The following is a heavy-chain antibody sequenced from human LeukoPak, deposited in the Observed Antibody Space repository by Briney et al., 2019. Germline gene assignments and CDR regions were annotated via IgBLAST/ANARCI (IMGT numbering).Heavy chain of an antibody. V-gene: IGHV3-9*01. D-gene: IGHD3-3*01. Sequence: HPGGSLRLSRAASGFTFDDYAMHWVRHAPGKGLEWVSGISWNSGSIGYADSVKGRFTISRDNAKNSLYVQMNSLRAEDTALYYCAKSSDYDFWSGYFGDWGQGTLVTVSS. CDR2: ISWNSGSI. CDR3: AKSSDYDFWSGYFGD. CDR1: GFTFDDYA. J-gene: IGHJ4*02.